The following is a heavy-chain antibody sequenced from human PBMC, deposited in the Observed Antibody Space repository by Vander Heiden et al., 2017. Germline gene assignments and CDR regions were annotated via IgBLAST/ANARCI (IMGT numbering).Heavy chain of an antibody. V-gene: IGHV3-9*01. CDR3: AKDLLGSGHTFFDY. J-gene: IGHJ4*02. Sequence: EVQLVEPGGALVQPGWSLRLSCAASGFTFDDYAMHWVRQAPGKGLEWVSGISWNSGSIGYADSVKGRFTISRDNAKNSLYLQMNSLRAEDTALYYCAKDLLGSGHTFFDYWGQGTLVAVSS. D-gene: IGHD3-10*01. CDR1: GFTFDDYA. CDR2: ISWNSGSI.